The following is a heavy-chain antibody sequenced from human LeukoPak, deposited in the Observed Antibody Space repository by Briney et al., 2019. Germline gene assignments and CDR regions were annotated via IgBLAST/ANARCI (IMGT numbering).Heavy chain of an antibody. CDR3: ARGRYDSSGYYPDY. CDR1: GYTFTSYD. V-gene: IGHV1-8*01. J-gene: IGHJ4*02. CDR2: MNPNSGNT. D-gene: IGHD3-22*01. Sequence: ASVKVSCKASGYTFTSYDINWVRQATGQGLEWMGWMNPNSGNTGYAQKFQGRVTTTRNTSISTAYMELSSLRSEDTAVYYCARGRYDSSGYYPDYWGQGTLVTVSS.